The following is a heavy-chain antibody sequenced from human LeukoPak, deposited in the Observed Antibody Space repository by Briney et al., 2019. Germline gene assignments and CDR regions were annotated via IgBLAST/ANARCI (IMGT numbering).Heavy chain of an antibody. J-gene: IGHJ4*02. D-gene: IGHD6-19*01. Sequence: ASVKVSCKASGYTLTGYYMHWVRQAPGQGLEWMGIINPSGGSTSYAQKFQGRVTMTRDMSTSTVYMELSSLRSEDTAVYYCARAYSSGWYTYHSGGDYYFDYWGQGTLVTVSS. CDR3: ARAYSSGWYTYHSGGDYYFDY. CDR2: INPSGGST. CDR1: GYTLTGYY. V-gene: IGHV1-46*01.